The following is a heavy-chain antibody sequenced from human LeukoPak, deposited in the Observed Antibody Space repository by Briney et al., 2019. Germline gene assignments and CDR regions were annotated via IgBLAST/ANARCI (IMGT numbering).Heavy chain of an antibody. Sequence: GGSLRLSCAASGFTFDTYGMSWVRQAPGKGLEWVSSISSNSANTYYADSVKGRFTISRDNSKNTLYLQMNSLRAEDTAVYYCAKDGTGCGGDCYSDYWGQGTLATVSS. D-gene: IGHD2-21*02. CDR3: AKDGTGCGGDCYSDY. CDR1: GFTFDTYG. J-gene: IGHJ4*02. V-gene: IGHV3-23*01. CDR2: ISSNSANT.